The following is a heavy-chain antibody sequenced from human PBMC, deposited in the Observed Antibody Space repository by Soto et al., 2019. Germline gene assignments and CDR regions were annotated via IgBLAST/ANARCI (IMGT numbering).Heavy chain of an antibody. V-gene: IGHV4-34*01. CDR2: INHSGST. D-gene: IGHD3-10*01. CDR3: ARSHPVLLWFGDTRWFEP. Sequence: LETLSLTCAVYGGSFSGYYWGWIRQPPGKGVEWIGEINHSGSTNYNPSLKSRVTISVDTSKNQFSLKLSSVTAADTAVYYCARSHPVLLWFGDTRWFEPWGQGTLVTVSS. J-gene: IGHJ5*02. CDR1: GGSFSGYY.